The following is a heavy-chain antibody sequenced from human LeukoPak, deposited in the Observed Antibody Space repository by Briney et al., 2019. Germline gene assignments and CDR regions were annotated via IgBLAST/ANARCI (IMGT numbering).Heavy chain of an antibody. CDR2: ISGYNGNT. D-gene: IGHD3-9*01. CDR1: GYTFTNYG. Sequence: ASVKVSCKTSGYTFTNYGISWVRQAPGQGLEWMGWISGYNGNTNYAQKFQGRFTMTTDTSTSTAYMELRSLRSDDTAVYYCARDLAWGYLDQETQVAWLDPWGQGSLVTVSS. V-gene: IGHV1-18*04. CDR3: ARDLAWGYLDQETQVAWLDP. J-gene: IGHJ5*02.